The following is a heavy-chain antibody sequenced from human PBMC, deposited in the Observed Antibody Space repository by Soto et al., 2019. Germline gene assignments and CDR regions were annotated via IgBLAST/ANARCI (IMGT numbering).Heavy chain of an antibody. Sequence: SLKISCNGSGYSFTSYWISWVRQMPGKGLEWMGRIDPSDSYTNYSPSFQGHVTISADKSISTAYLQWSSLKASDTAMYYCARQDSGYDYYYYYGMDVWGQGTTVTVSS. V-gene: IGHV5-10-1*01. CDR3: ARQDSGYDYYYYYGMDV. J-gene: IGHJ6*02. CDR2: IDPSDSYT. CDR1: GYSFTSYW. D-gene: IGHD5-12*01.